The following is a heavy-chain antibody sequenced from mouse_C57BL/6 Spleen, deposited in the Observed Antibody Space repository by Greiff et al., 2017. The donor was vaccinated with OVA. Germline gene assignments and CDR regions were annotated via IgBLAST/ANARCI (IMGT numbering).Heavy chain of an antibody. Sequence: QVQLQQPGAELVRPGSSVKLSCKASGYTFTSYWMHWVKQRPIQGLEWIGNIDPSDSETHYNQKFKDKATLTVDKSSSTAYMQLSSLTSEDSAVYYCARYDYGDYAMDYWGQGTSVTVSS. CDR3: ARYDYGDYAMDY. J-gene: IGHJ4*01. CDR1: GYTFTSYW. D-gene: IGHD2-4*01. V-gene: IGHV1-52*01. CDR2: IDPSDSET.